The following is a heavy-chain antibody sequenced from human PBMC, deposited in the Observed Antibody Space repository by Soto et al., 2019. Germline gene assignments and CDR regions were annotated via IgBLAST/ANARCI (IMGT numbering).Heavy chain of an antibody. CDR1: GGSISSYY. CDR2: IYYSGST. V-gene: IGHV4-59*01. J-gene: IGHJ4*02. D-gene: IGHD3-16*02. CDR3: AREVGDYVWGSYRGYFDY. Sequence: QVQLHESGPGLVKPSETLSLTCTVSGGSISSYYWSWIRQPPGKGLEWIGYIYYSGSTNYNPSLKRRVTPAGETSQNRFSLTLSSVTAADTAVYYCAREVGDYVWGSYRGYFDYWGQGTLVTVSS.